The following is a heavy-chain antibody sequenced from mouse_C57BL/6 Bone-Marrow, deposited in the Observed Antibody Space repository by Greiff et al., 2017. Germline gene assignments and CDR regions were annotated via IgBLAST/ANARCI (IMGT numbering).Heavy chain of an antibody. CDR2: IDPENGDT. J-gene: IGHJ2*01. CDR1: GFNIKDDY. D-gene: IGHD2-3*01. V-gene: IGHV14-4*01. CDR3: PDGFDY. Sequence: VQLQQSGAELVRPGASVKLSCTASGFNIKDDYMHWVKQRPEQGLEWIGWIDPENGDTEYASKFQGKAPITADPSSNTAYLQLSSLPSEDTAVYYGPDGFDYWGQGTTLTVSS.